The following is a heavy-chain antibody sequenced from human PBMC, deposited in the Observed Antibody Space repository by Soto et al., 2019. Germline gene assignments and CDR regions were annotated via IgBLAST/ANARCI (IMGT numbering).Heavy chain of an antibody. V-gene: IGHV1-2*04. CDR1: GYTFTGYY. D-gene: IGHD6-19*01. J-gene: IGHJ4*02. CDR3: ARDVYGHSSGWTFDY. CDR2: INPNSGGT. Sequence: ASVKVSCKASGYTFTGYYMHWVRQAPGQGLEWMGWINPNSGGTNYAQKFQGWVPMTRDTSISTAYMELSRLRSDDTAVYYCARDVYGHSSGWTFDYWGQGTLVTVSS.